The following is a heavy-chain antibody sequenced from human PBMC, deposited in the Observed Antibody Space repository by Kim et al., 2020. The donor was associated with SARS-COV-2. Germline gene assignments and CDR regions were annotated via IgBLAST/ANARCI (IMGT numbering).Heavy chain of an antibody. J-gene: IGHJ5*02. V-gene: IGHV1-69*01. CDR3: ARASIAAPPGWFDP. D-gene: IGHD6-6*01. Sequence: QKSEGRVTITADESTSTAYMELSSLRSEDTAVYYCARASIAAPPGWFDPWGQGTLVTVSS.